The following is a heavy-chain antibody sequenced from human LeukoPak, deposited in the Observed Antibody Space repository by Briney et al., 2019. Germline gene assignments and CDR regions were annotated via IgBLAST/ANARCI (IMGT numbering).Heavy chain of an antibody. CDR3: ARDEYDILTGKELDY. V-gene: IGHV3-7*03. CDR1: GFTSSSYW. J-gene: IGHJ4*02. D-gene: IGHD3-9*01. Sequence: PGGSLRLSCAASGFTSSSYWMSWVRQAPGKGLEWVANIKQDGSEKYYVDSVKGRFTISRDNAKNSLYLQMNSLRAEDTAVYYCARDEYDILTGKELDYWGQGTLVTVSS. CDR2: IKQDGSEK.